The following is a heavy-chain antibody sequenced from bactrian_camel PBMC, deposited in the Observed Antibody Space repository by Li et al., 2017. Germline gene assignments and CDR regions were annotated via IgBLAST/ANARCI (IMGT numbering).Heavy chain of an antibody. D-gene: IGHD2*01. CDR3: ARGSWTYFS. V-gene: IGHV3S67*01. J-gene: IGHJ6*01. CDR2: ISPDGTP. CDR1: GFTTSLYY. Sequence: DVQLVESGGGLVQPGGSLRLSCAASGFTTSLYYITWVRQAPGKEREEVASISPDGTPTYADSVKGRFTISRDNPKNTLYLQLNSLKTEDTAMYFCARGSWTYFSWGQGTQVTVS.